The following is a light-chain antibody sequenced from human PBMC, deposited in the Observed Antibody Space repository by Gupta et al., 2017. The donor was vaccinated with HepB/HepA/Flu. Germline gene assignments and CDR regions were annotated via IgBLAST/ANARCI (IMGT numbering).Light chain of an antibody. Sequence: EIVLTQSPATLSLSPGERATLSCRASQSVSTYLAWYQQKPGQAPRLLIYDASNRDTGIPARFSGSGYGTDFTLTISSREPDDFAVYYCQQRSNWPRGTFGPGTKVEIK. CDR2: DAS. CDR1: QSVSTY. CDR3: QQRSNWPRGT. V-gene: IGKV3-11*01. J-gene: IGKJ2*01.